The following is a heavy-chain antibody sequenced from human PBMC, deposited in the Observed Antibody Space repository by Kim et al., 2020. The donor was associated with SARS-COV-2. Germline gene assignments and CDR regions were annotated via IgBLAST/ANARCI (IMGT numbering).Heavy chain of an antibody. J-gene: IGHJ2*01. CDR3: ARHPPDL. CDR1: GFTFSSDW. CDR2: IRQDGSEK. V-gene: IGHV3-7*03. Sequence: GGSLRLSCAASGFTFSSDWMNWVRQAPGKGLEWVANIRQDGSEKYYVDSVKGRFTISRDNAKNSLYLQMNSLRAEDTAVYYCARHPPDLWGRGTLVTVSS.